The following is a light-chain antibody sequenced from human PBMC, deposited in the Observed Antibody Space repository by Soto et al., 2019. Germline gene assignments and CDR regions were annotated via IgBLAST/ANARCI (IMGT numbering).Light chain of an antibody. CDR1: QSISSW. CDR3: QQYNVYSWT. J-gene: IGKJ1*01. Sequence: DIQMTQSPSTLSASVGDRVIITCRASQSISSWLAWYQQKPGKAPKLLVYDASSLESGVPSRFSGSGSGTEFTLTISRLQPDAFATYYCQQYNVYSWTFGQGTKVEIK. V-gene: IGKV1-5*01. CDR2: DAS.